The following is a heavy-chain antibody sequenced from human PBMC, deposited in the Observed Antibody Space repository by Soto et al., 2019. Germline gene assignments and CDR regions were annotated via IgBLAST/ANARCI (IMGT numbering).Heavy chain of an antibody. D-gene: IGHD2-2*01. V-gene: IGHV4-34*11. CDR2: IYNRGRV. CDR1: GHSISDYY. CDR3: ANGGWSSYCSSTSCYHYFDY. J-gene: IGHJ4*02. Sequence: SETLSLTCDVSGHSISDYYWSWIRQSPGKGLEWLGYIYNRGRVNTNPSLQSRATISMDTSKNQLSLNLRSVTAADTAVYYCANGGWSSYCSSTSCYHYFDYWGQGTLVTVSS.